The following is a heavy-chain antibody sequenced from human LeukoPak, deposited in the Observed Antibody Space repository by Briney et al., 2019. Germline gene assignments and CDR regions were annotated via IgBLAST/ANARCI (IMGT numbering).Heavy chain of an antibody. CDR1: GFAFSSYG. CDR3: AKGSNRGVATIDY. D-gene: IGHD5-12*01. V-gene: IGHV3-30*18. J-gene: IGHJ4*02. CDR2: ISYDGSNK. Sequence: GRSLRLSCAASGFAFSSYGMHWVRQAPGKGLDWVAVISYDGSNKYYADSVKGRFTISRDNSKNTLFLQMNSLRAEDTAVYYCAKGSNRGVATIDYWGQGTLVTVSS.